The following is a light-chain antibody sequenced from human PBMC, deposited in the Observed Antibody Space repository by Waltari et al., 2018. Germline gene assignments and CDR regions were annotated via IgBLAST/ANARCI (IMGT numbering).Light chain of an antibody. CDR2: KAS. CDR3: QQYNSYSQT. CDR1: QSISSW. J-gene: IGKJ4*01. V-gene: IGKV1-5*03. Sequence: DIQMTQSPSTLSASVGDRVTITCRASQSISSWLACYQQKPGKAPKLLIYKASSLESGVRSRFRGSGSVTEFTLTISILQPDDFATYYFQQYNSYSQTFGGGTKVEIK.